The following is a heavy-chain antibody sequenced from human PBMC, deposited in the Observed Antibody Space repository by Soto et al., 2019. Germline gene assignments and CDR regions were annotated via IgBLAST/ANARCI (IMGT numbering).Heavy chain of an antibody. D-gene: IGHD3-22*01. CDR2: IKSKTDGGTT. CDR1: GFTFSNAL. CDR3: TTAPGLSLQYYYDSSGYYRIDY. Sequence: GGSLRLSCAASGFTFSNALMNWVRQAPGKGLEWVGRIKSKTDGGTTDYAAPVKGRFTISRDDSKNTLYLQMNSLKTEDTAVYYCTTAPGLSLQYYYDSSGYYRIDYWGQGTLVTVSS. J-gene: IGHJ4*02. V-gene: IGHV3-15*07.